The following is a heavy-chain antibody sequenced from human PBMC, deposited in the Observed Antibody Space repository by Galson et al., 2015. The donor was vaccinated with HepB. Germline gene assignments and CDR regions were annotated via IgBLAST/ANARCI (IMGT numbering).Heavy chain of an antibody. CDR1: GGTFSSYA. J-gene: IGHJ6*02. CDR3: ARDSLTIFAPPPAENYYYYGMDV. Sequence: SVKVSCKASGGTFSSYAISWVRQAPGQGLEWMGRIIPILGIANYAQKFQGRVTITADKSTSTAYMELSSLRSEDTAVYYCARDSLTIFAPPPAENYYYYGMDVWGQGTTVTVSS. D-gene: IGHD3-9*01. CDR2: IIPILGIA. V-gene: IGHV1-69*04.